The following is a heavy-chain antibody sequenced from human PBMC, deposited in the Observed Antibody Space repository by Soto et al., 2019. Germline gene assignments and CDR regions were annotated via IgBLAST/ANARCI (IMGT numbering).Heavy chain of an antibody. Sequence: NPSETLSLTCAVSGGSISSGGYSWSWIRQPPGKGLEWIGYIYHSGSTYYNPSLKIRVTISVDRSKNQFSLKLTSVTAADTAVYYCARTSKFDCWGQGTRVTVSS. D-gene: IGHD6-6*01. CDR2: IYHSGST. CDR3: ARTSKFDC. CDR1: GGSISSGGYS. V-gene: IGHV4-30-2*01. J-gene: IGHJ4*02.